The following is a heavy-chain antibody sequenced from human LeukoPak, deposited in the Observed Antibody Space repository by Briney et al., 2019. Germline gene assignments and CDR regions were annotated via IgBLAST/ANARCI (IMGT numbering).Heavy chain of an antibody. V-gene: IGHV3-30*18. Sequence: AGGSLRLSCAASGSTFSGYGMHWVRQAPGKGLEWVAVISYDGSNKYYADSVKGRFTISRDNSKNTLYLQMNSLRAEDTAVYYCAKAREYGDSYYFDYWGQGTLVTVSS. J-gene: IGHJ4*02. CDR2: ISYDGSNK. CDR1: GSTFSGYG. CDR3: AKAREYGDSYYFDY. D-gene: IGHD4-17*01.